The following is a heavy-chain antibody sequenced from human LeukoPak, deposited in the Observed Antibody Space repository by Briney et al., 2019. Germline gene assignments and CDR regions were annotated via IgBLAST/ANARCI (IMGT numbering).Heavy chain of an antibody. V-gene: IGHV3-23*01. CDR1: GXTFXXYA. J-gene: IGHJ4*02. CDR3: AKFPPYSSGRRSVDY. D-gene: IGHD6-19*01. Sequence: SXRXSCXAXGXTFXXYAMSWVRQAPGKGLEWVSAISGSGGSTYYADSVKGRFTISRDNSKNTLYVQMNSLRAEDTAVYYCAKFPPYSSGRRSVDYWGQGTLVTVSS. CDR2: ISGSGGST.